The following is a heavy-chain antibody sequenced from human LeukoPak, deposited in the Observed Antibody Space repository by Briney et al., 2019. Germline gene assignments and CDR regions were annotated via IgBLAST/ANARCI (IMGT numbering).Heavy chain of an antibody. CDR2: IYTSGST. CDR3: ARVRSSGWAYFDY. J-gene: IGHJ4*02. V-gene: IGHV4-4*07. D-gene: IGHD6-19*01. CDR1: GGSISSYY. Sequence: SETLSLTCTVSGGSISSYYWSWIRRPAGKGLEWTGRIYTSGSTNYNPSLKSRVTMSVDTSKNQFSLKLSPVTAADTAVYYCARVRSSGWAYFDYWGQGTLVTVSS.